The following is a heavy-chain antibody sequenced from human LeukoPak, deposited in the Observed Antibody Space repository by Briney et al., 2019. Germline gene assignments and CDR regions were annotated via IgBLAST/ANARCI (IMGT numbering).Heavy chain of an antibody. CDR3: ARLHADTSLTPYYTCIYV. D-gene: IGHD5-18*01. J-gene: IGHJ6*03. V-gene: IGHV4-59*08. CDR1: GGSISGHY. CDR2: IYYSGST. Sequence: SDTLSLTCTVSGGSISGHYWRWIRQPPGKGLEWIGYIYYSGSTNFNPSLKSRATISVDTSMNQYSLKLSSVTAADTAVYYCARLHADTSLTPYYTCIYVWGKGTTVTVSS.